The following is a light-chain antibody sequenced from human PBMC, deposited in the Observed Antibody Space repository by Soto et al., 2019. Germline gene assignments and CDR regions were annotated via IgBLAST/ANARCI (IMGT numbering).Light chain of an antibody. Sequence: DIQLTQSPSFLSPSIGESVTITFRASQVISTSLAWYQVKPGKAPKLLIYAASTLESGVPSRFSATVSGTEFTLTINTLQPADFATYYCQQYNSYPWTFGQGTKVDIK. CDR3: QQYNSYPWT. J-gene: IGKJ1*01. CDR2: AAS. V-gene: IGKV1-9*01. CDR1: QVISTS.